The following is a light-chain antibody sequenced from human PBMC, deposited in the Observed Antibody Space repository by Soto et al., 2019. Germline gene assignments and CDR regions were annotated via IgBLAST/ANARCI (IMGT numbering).Light chain of an antibody. CDR1: QSVRRN. Sequence: EIVLTQSPGTLSSSPGERITLSFRASQSVRRNYLAWYQQKPGQAPRLXIYGASTRATGIPARFSGSGSGTEFTLTISSLQSEDFAVYFCQQFSKWTWTFGQGTQVDIK. V-gene: IGKV3D-15*01. CDR2: GAS. J-gene: IGKJ1*01. CDR3: QQFSKWTWT.